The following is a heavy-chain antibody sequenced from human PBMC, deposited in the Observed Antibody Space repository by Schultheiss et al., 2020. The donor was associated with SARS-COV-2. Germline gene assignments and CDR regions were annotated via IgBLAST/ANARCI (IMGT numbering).Heavy chain of an antibody. V-gene: IGHV3-23*01. CDR1: GFTFSSYG. CDR2: VSDTGAQA. Sequence: GESLKISCAASGFTFSSYGMHWVRQAPGKGLEWVSGVSDTGAQAGYADSVKGRFTISRDNSKNTLYLQMNSLRAEDTAVYYCARGIPYYDFWSGYYPPSNWGQGSRV. CDR3: ARGIPYYDFWSGYYPPSN. J-gene: IGHJ4*02. D-gene: IGHD3-3*01.